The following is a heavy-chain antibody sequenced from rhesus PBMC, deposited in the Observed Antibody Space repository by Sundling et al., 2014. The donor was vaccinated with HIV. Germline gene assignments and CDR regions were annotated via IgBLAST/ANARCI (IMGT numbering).Heavy chain of an antibody. V-gene: IGHV4-165*01. Sequence: QVQLQESGPGVVKPSETLSLTCAVSGDSISGYYWGWIRQPPGKGLEWIGEINGNSGSTNYNPSLKSRVTLSVDTSKNQFSLKVYSVTAADTAVYYCAREIGPFDYWGQGLLVTVSS. J-gene: IGHJ4*01. CDR2: INGNSGST. CDR1: GDSISGYY. CDR3: AREIGPFDY.